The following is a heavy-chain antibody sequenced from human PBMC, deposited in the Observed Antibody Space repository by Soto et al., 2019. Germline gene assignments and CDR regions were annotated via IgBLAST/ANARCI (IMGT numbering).Heavy chain of an antibody. CDR3: ALVVVVAATRSFDY. CDR1: GFTFSRYA. CDR2: ISGSGGST. V-gene: IGHV3-23*01. D-gene: IGHD2-15*01. J-gene: IGHJ4*02. Sequence: GGSLRLSCAASGFTFSRYAMSWVRQAPGKGLEWVSAISGSGGSTYYADSVKGRFTISRDNSKNTLYLQMNSLRAEDTAVYYCALVVVVAATRSFDYWGQGTLVTVSS.